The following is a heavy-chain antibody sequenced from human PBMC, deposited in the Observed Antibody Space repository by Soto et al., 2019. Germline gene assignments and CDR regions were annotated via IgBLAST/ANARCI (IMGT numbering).Heavy chain of an antibody. D-gene: IGHD3-3*01. CDR1: GYSISSGYY. CDR3: ARTCRVLRFLEWLLLGDNWFDP. V-gene: IGHV4-38-2*01. CDR2: IYHSGST. J-gene: IGHJ5*02. Sequence: PSETLSLTCAVSGYSISSGYYWGWIRQPPGKGLEWIGSIYHSGSTYYNPSLKSRVTISVDTSKNQFSLKLSSVTAADTAVYYCARTCRVLRFLEWLLLGDNWFDPWGQGTLVTVSS.